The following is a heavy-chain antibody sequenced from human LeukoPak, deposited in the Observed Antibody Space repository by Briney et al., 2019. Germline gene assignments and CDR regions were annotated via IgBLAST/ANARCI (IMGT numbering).Heavy chain of an antibody. D-gene: IGHD5-12*01. J-gene: IGHJ4*02. CDR2: INAGNGNT. V-gene: IGHV1-3*01. Sequence: ASVKVSCKASGYTFTTYAMHWVRQAPGQRLEWMGWINAGNGNTKYLQKFQGRVTITRDTSASTAYMELSSLRSEDTAVYYCARAALSGYDQGFPRVFFDYWGQGTLVTVSS. CDR3: ARAALSGYDQGFPRVFFDY. CDR1: GYTFTTYA.